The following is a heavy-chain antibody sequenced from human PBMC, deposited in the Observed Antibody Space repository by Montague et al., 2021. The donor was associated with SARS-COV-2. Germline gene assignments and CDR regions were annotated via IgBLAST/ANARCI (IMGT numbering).Heavy chain of an antibody. Sequence: SETLSLTCAVSGGSISSSNWWSWVRQPPGKGLEWIGEIYHSGSTNYNPSLKSRVTISVDKSKNQFSLKLSSVTAADTAVYYCARRPLGYYYYGMDVWSQGTTVTVSS. J-gene: IGHJ6*02. V-gene: IGHV4-4*02. CDR1: GGSISSSNW. CDR3: ARRPLGYYYYGMDV. CDR2: IYHSGST.